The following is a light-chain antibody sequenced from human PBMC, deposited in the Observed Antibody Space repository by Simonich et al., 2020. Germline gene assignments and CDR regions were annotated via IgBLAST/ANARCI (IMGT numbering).Light chain of an antibody. CDR1: SSNIGSNT. V-gene: IGLV1-44*01. CDR3: GTWDSSLSAGV. Sequence: QSVLTQPPSASGTPGQRVTISCSGSSSNIGSNTVNWYQQLPGTAPKLLIYRNNQRPSGVPDRFSGSKSGTSASLAISGLQSEDEADYYCGTWDSSLSAGVFGGGTKLTVL. J-gene: IGLJ3*02. CDR2: RNN.